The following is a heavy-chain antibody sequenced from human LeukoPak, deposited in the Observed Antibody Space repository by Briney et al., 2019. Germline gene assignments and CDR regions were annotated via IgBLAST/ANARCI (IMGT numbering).Heavy chain of an antibody. CDR2: IIPIFGTA. V-gene: IGHV1-69*13. CDR3: ARDAYIVVVPAAPASYGMDV. CDR1: GGTFSSYA. D-gene: IGHD2-2*01. Sequence: ASVKVSCKASGGTFSSYAISWVRQAPGQGLEWMGGIIPIFGTANYAQKFQGRVTITADESTSTAYTELSSLRSEDTAVYYCARDAYIVVVPAAPASYGMDVWGQGTTVTVSS. J-gene: IGHJ6*02.